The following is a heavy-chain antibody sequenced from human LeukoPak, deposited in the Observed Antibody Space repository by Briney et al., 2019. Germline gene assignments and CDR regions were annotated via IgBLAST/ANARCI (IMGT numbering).Heavy chain of an antibody. CDR2: ISYDGSNK. D-gene: IGHD6-19*01. CDR3: AKDSYQYSSATN. J-gene: IGHJ4*02. Sequence: GSLRLSCAASGFTFSSYYMSWVRQAPGKGLEWVAVISYDGSNKYYADSVKGRFTISRDNSKNTLYLQMNSLRAEDTAVYYCAKDSYQYSSATNWGQGTLVTVSS. CDR1: GFTFSSYY. V-gene: IGHV3-30*18.